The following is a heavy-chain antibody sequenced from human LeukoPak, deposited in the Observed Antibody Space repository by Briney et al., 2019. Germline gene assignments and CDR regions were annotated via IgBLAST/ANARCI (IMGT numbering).Heavy chain of an antibody. CDR3: AKAQYARGVNSFDY. V-gene: IGHV3-23*01. D-gene: IGHD3-10*01. J-gene: IGHJ4*02. CDR1: GFTFSNYA. Sequence: PGGSLRLSCAVSGFTFSNYAMSWVRQAPGKGLEWVSAISGSGGSTYYADSVKGRFTISRDDSKNTLSPQMSSLTAEDTAVYYCAKAQYARGVNSFDYWGQGTLVTVSS. CDR2: ISGSGGST.